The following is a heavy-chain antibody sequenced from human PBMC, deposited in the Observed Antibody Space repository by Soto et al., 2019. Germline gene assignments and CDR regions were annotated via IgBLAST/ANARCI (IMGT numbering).Heavy chain of an antibody. CDR1: GGSISSGGYY. Sequence: PSETLSLTCTVPGGSISSGGYYWHWIRQHPGKGLEYIGYIYSSGSTYYNPSLESRVTISVDTSKNQFSLELSSVTDADTAVYYCARDGKGEYTYGYWFDPWGQGTQVTVSS. CDR3: ARDGKGEYTYGYWFDP. J-gene: IGHJ5*02. V-gene: IGHV4-31*03. CDR2: IYSSGST. D-gene: IGHD5-18*01.